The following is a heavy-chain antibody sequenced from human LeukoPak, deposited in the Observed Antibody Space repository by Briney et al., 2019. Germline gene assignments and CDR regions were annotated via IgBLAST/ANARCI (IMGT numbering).Heavy chain of an antibody. V-gene: IGHV3-30*02. Sequence: GGSLRLSCAASGFTFSNYGMHWVRQAPGKGLEWVAFIRYDGSNKYYADSVKGRFTISRDNSKNTLYLQMNSLRVEDTAVYYCASDYSGSIDYWGQGTLVTVSS. CDR3: ASDYSGSIDY. D-gene: IGHD1-26*01. J-gene: IGHJ4*02. CDR1: GFTFSNYG. CDR2: IRYDGSNK.